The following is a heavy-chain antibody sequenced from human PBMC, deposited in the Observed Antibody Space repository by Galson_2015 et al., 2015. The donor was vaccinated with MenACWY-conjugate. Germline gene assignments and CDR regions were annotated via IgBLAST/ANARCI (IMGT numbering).Heavy chain of an antibody. CDR3: SRGYDWCSYFRA. D-gene: IGHD2-8*01. CDR2: VDRVGAT. CDR1: GFSVTDNC. J-gene: IGHJ5*02. Sequence: SLRLSCAVSGFSVTDNCLNWVRQAPGKGPEWIAMVDRVGATIYADSVRGRFTVSRDNFKNTVILQMNSLRAEDTAVYRCSRGYDWCSYFRAWGQGAQVTVSS. V-gene: IGHV3-53*01.